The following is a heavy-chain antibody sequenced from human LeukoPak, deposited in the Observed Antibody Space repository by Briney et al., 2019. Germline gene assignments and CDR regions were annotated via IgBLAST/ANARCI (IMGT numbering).Heavy chain of an antibody. D-gene: IGHD3-22*01. CDR2: LYDSGTT. CDR1: GGSISSGGYY. J-gene: IGHJ4*02. CDR3: ARLYYYKSSGYWNYFDY. Sequence: PSQTLSLTCTVSGGSISSGGYYWSWIRQHPGKGLEWIGNLYDSGTTYYNPSLKSRVTISVDTSKNQFSLKLSSVTAADTAMYYCARLYYYKSSGYWNYFDYWGQGTLVTVSS. V-gene: IGHV4-31*03.